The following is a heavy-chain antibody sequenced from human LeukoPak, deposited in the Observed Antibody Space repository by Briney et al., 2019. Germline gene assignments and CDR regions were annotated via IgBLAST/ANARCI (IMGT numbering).Heavy chain of an antibody. V-gene: IGHV1-2*06. CDR3: ARGYDFWSGDY. CDR2: INPNSGGT. CDR1: GYTFTGYY. Sequence: ASVKVSCKASGYTFTGYYMHWVRQAPGQGLEWLGRINPNSGGTNYAQKFQGRVTMTRDTSISTAPMELSRLRFDDTAVYYCARGYDFWSGDYWGQGTLVTVSS. J-gene: IGHJ4*02. D-gene: IGHD3-3*01.